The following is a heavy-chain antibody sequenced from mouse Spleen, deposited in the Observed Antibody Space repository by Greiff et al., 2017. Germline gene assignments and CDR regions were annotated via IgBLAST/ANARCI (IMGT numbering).Heavy chain of an antibody. Sequence: QVQLQQPGAELVRPGSSVKLSCKASGYTFTSYWMDWVKQRPGQGLEWIGNIYPSDSETHYNQKFKDKATLTVDKSSSTAYMQLSSPTSEDSAVYYCARREGGVPVGGAMDYWGQGTSVTVSS. CDR2: IYPSDSET. CDR1: GYTFTSYW. J-gene: IGHJ4*01. V-gene: IGHV1-61*01. CDR3: ARREGGVPVGGAMDY.